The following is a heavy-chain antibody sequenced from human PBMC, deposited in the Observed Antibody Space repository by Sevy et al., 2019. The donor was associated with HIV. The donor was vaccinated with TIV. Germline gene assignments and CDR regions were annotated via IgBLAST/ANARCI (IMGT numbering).Heavy chain of an antibody. Sequence: GGSLRLSCAASGFTVSTNYMSWVRQAPGKGLEWISLIYTGGSTYYADSVKGRFTISRDNSKNTLYLQMNSLRAEDAAVYYCARARGLEVYFDLWGRGTLVTVSS. J-gene: IGHJ2*01. V-gene: IGHV3-53*01. D-gene: IGHD3-10*01. CDR1: GFTVSTNY. CDR3: ARARGLEVYFDL. CDR2: IYTGGST.